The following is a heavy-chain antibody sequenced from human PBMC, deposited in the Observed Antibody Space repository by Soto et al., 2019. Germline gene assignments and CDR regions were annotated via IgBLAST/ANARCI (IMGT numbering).Heavy chain of an antibody. CDR3: ARDRVVRGVIITSAFDI. V-gene: IGHV4-61*08. D-gene: IGHD3-10*01. CDR2: IYYSRST. J-gene: IGHJ3*02. Sequence: QVQLQESGPGLVKPSETLSLTCNVSGGSVSSDGYYWSWIRQPPGKAPEWIGYIYYSRSTYYNPSLNSRVTISVDTSKRQFSLKLTSVTAADTAVYYCARDRVVRGVIITSAFDIWGQGTMVTVSS. CDR1: GGSVSSDGYY.